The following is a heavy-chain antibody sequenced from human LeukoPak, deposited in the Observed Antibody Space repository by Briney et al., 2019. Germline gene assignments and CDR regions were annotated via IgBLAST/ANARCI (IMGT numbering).Heavy chain of an antibody. J-gene: IGHJ4*02. Sequence: ASVKVSCKASGYTFTGYYMHWVRQAPGQGLEWMGWINPNSGGTNYAQKFQGRVTITADESTSTAYMELSSLRSEDTAVYYCARGQEGFLVPAAGYDYWGQGTLVTVSS. CDR2: INPNSGGT. CDR1: GYTFTGYY. D-gene: IGHD2-2*01. CDR3: ARGQEGFLVPAAGYDY. V-gene: IGHV1-2*02.